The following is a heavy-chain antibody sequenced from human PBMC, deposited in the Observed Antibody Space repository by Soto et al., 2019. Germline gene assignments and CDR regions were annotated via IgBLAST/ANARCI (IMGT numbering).Heavy chain of an antibody. J-gene: IGHJ4*02. CDR3: AADATAWQQMVPSDY. D-gene: IGHD2-8*01. Sequence: SVKVSCKASGFTFTSSAFQWVRQARGQRLEWIGWIAVGSGYTNYAQGFQDRVTLTRDMSTATTYMELSRLTSEDTAIYYCAADATAWQQMVPSDYWGQGTLVTVSS. CDR1: GFTFTSSA. V-gene: IGHV1-58*01. CDR2: IAVGSGYT.